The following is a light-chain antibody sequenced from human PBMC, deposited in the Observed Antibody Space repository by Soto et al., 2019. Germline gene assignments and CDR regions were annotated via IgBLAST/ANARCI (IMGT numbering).Light chain of an antibody. Sequence: AIRMTQSPSSFSASTGDRVTITCRASQGISSYLAWYQQKPGKAPKLLIYAASTLQSGVPSRFSGSGSGTDFTLTISSLQPDDFATYYCQQYNDYSTWTFGQGTKVDI. CDR3: QQYNDYSTWT. J-gene: IGKJ1*01. CDR1: QGISSY. V-gene: IGKV1-8*01. CDR2: AAS.